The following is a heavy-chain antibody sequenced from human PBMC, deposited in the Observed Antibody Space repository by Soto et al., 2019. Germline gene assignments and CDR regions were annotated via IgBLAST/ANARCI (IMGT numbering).Heavy chain of an antibody. D-gene: IGHD3-10*01. Sequence: QVQLQQWGAGLLKPSETLSLTCAVYGGSFSGYYWSWIRQPPGKGLEWIGEINHSGSTNYNPTLKCRAAISVERNKYQVSLQLTSLTDADMSVYYCARGERGMVRRVMYYCDYYGMHVWGQGTTVTVPS. V-gene: IGHV4-34*01. J-gene: IGHJ6*02. CDR3: ARGERGMVRRVMYYCDYYGMHV. CDR1: GGSFSGYY. CDR2: INHSGST.